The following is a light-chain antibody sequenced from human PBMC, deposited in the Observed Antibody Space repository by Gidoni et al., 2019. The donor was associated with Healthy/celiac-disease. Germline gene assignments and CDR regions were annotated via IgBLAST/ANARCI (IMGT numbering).Light chain of an antibody. J-gene: IGLJ2*01. Sequence: SYDLTQPPSVSVSPGQTASITCSGDNLGDKYACWYQQTPGQSPVLVIYQDSKRPAGIPERFAGSNSGNTATLTISGTQAMDEADYYCQAWDSSTAVFGGGTKLTVL. V-gene: IGLV3-1*01. CDR2: QDS. CDR3: QAWDSSTAV. CDR1: NLGDKY.